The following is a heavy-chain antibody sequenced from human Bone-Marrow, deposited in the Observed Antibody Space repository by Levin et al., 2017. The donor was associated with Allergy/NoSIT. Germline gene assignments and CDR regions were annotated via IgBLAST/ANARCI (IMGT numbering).Heavy chain of an antibody. J-gene: IGHJ4*02. D-gene: IGHD2-15*01. CDR3: ARGGFVAAAGLDN. CDR1: GFTFSSFG. CDR2: IWYDGSNK. Sequence: GESLKISCAASGFTFSSFGMHWVRQAPGKGLEWVALIWYDGSNKYYVDSVKGRFTISRDNSKNTVYLQMNGLRDEDTAVYYCARGGFVAAAGLDNWGQGTLVIVSS. V-gene: IGHV3-33*01.